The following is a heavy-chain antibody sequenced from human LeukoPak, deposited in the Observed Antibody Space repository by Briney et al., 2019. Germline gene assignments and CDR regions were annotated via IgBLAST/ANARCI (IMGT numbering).Heavy chain of an antibody. CDR3: ARWAERRLRAFDI. CDR2: IYYSGST. J-gene: IGHJ3*02. CDR1: GGSISSSSYY. D-gene: IGHD1-1*01. V-gene: IGHV4-39*07. Sequence: PSETLSLTCTVSGGSISSSSYYWGWIRQPPGKGLEWIGSIYYSGSTYYNPSLKSRVTMSVDTSKNQFSLKLSSVTAADTAVYYCARWAERRLRAFDIWGQGTMVTVSS.